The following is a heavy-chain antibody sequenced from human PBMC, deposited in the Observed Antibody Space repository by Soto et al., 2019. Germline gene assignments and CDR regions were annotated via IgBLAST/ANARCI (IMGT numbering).Heavy chain of an antibody. CDR2: ISYDGSDK. V-gene: IGHV3-30-3*01. J-gene: IGHJ4*02. Sequence: QVQLVESGGGVVQPGRSLRLSCAASGFTFSNYAMNWVRQAPGEGLEWVAVISYDGSDKYYADSVKGRFTISRDNSKNTLYLQMNSLRAEDTAVYYCARDLPNNWNFEYWGQGTLVTVSS. CDR1: GFTFSNYA. D-gene: IGHD1-20*01. CDR3: ARDLPNNWNFEY.